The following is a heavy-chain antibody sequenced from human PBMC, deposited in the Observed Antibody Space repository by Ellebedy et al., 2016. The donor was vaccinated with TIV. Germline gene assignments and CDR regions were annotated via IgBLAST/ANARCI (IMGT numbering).Heavy chain of an antibody. CDR1: GGSMNSYY. D-gene: IGHD4-23*01. J-gene: IGHJ4*02. Sequence: SETLSLTCTVSGGSMNSYYWSWIRQPPGKRPEWIGYIFSSGTTNYNPSLQSRVTISIDTSKNHFSLRPTSLTAADTAVYYCARKPYGGYYWGQGALVTVSS. CDR2: IFSSGTT. CDR3: ARKPYGGYY. V-gene: IGHV4-59*01.